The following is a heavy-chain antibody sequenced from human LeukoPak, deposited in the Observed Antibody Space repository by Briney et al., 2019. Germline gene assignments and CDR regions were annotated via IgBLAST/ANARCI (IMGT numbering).Heavy chain of an antibody. CDR2: IHYSGST. D-gene: IGHD2-8*01. Sequence: SETLSLTCTVSGGSISSSSYYWGWIRQPPGKGLEWIGSIHYSGSTNYNPSLKSRVTISVDTSKNQFSLKLSSVTAADTAVYYCARRVYYPWYFDYWGQGTLVTVSS. V-gene: IGHV4-39*07. J-gene: IGHJ4*02. CDR1: GGSISSSSYY. CDR3: ARRVYYPWYFDY.